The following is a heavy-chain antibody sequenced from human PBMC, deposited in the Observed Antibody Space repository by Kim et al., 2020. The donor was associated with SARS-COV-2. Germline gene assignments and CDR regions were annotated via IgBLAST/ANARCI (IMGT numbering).Heavy chain of an antibody. CDR3: TTGGQQLVPYYYYGMDV. J-gene: IGHJ6*02. V-gene: IGHV3-15*01. Sequence: VKGRFTISRDDYKDTLYLQMNSLKTEDTAVYYCTTGGQQLVPYYYYGMDVWGQGTTVTVSS. D-gene: IGHD6-13*01.